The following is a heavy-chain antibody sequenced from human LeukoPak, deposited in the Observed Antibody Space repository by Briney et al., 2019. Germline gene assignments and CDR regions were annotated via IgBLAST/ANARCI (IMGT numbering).Heavy chain of an antibody. D-gene: IGHD5-18*01. V-gene: IGHV1-69*05. J-gene: IGHJ3*01. CDR1: GGTFSTYT. CDR3: AKDRGETAGSDAFDV. CDR2: ILPIFDTP. Sequence: ASVKVSCEASGGTFSTYTFNWVRQAPGQGFEWMGTILPIFDTPNYAHKFQDRVTITTDESNSTCYMELRSLRSEDTAIYYCAKDRGETAGSDAFDVWGQGTMVTVSS.